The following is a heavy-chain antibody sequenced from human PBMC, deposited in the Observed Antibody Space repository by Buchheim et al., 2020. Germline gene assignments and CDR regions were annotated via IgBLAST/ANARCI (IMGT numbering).Heavy chain of an antibody. CDR3: ASSSDFGYGGKTLDY. V-gene: IGHV4-34*01. Sequence: QVQLQQWGAGLLKPSETLSLTCAVYGGSFSGYYWNWIRQPPGKGLEWIGEINHSGSTNYNPSLKSRVTISVDTSKNQLSLKLSSVTAADTAVYYCASSSDFGYGGKTLDYWGQGTL. J-gene: IGHJ4*02. CDR2: INHSGST. CDR1: GGSFSGYY. D-gene: IGHD4-23*01.